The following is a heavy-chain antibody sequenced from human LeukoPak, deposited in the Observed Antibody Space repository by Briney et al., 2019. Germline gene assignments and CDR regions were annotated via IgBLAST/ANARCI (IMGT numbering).Heavy chain of an antibody. D-gene: IGHD1-26*01. J-gene: IGHJ3*02. CDR2: IIPIFGTA. CDR1: GGTFSSYA. CDR3: ARGRGSGTNAFDI. V-gene: IGHV1-69*05. Sequence: SVKVSCKASGGTFSSYAISWVRQDPGQGLEWMGGIIPIFGTANYAQKFQGRVTITTDESTSTAYMELSSLRSEDTAVYYCARGRGSGTNAFDIWGQGTVVTVSS.